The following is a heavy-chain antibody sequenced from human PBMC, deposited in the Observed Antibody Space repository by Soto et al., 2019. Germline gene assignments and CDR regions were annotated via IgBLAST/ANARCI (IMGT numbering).Heavy chain of an antibody. Sequence: EVQLVETGGGLIQPGGSLRLSCAASGFTVSSNYMIWVRQAPGKGLEWVSVIYSGGSTYYADSVKGRFTISRDNSKNTLYLQMNSLRAEDTAVYYCARAKVTMIGLDAFDIWGQGTMVTVSS. V-gene: IGHV3-53*02. J-gene: IGHJ3*02. D-gene: IGHD3-22*01. CDR2: IYSGGST. CDR1: GFTVSSNY. CDR3: ARAKVTMIGLDAFDI.